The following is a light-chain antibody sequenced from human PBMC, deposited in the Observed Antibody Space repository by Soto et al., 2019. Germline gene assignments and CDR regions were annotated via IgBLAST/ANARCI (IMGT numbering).Light chain of an antibody. Sequence: EIVLTQSPGTLSLSPGERATLPCRASQSVSSSYLAWYQQKPGQAPRLLIYGASSRATGIPDRFSGSGSGTDFTLTISRLEPEDFAVYYCQQYGSGWTFGQGTKVEIK. V-gene: IGKV3-20*01. CDR2: GAS. CDR1: QSVSSSY. J-gene: IGKJ1*01. CDR3: QQYGSGWT.